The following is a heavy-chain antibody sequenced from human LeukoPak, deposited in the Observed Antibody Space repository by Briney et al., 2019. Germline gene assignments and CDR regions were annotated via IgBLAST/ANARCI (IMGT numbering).Heavy chain of an antibody. CDR3: ARGRVDIVVVPAAMSRYFDY. Sequence: SETLSLTCAVYGGAFSGYYWSWIRQPPGKGLEWIGGIXHSGSTNYNPSLKSRVTISVDTSKNQFSLKLSSVTAADTAVYYCARGRVDIVVVPAAMSRYFDYWGQGTLVTVSS. D-gene: IGHD2-2*03. CDR1: GGAFSGYY. V-gene: IGHV4-34*01. J-gene: IGHJ4*02. CDR2: IXHSGST.